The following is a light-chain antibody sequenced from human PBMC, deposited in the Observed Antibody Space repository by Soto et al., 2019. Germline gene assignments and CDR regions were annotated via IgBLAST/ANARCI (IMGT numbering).Light chain of an antibody. CDR1: QGISGW. Sequence: DIQMTQSPSSVSAFVGDRVTITCRASQGISGWLAWYQQKPGKAPKLLIYAASSLKSGVPSRFSGSGSGTDFTLTISSLQPEDFATYYCQQANSFPWTFGQGTKVEIK. CDR2: AAS. J-gene: IGKJ1*01. CDR3: QQANSFPWT. V-gene: IGKV1-12*01.